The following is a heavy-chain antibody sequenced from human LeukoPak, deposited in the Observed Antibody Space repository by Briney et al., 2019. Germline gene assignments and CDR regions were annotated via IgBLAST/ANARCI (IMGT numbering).Heavy chain of an antibody. CDR2: IDPSDSYT. V-gene: IGHV5-10-1*01. J-gene: IGHJ4*02. D-gene: IGHD3-10*01. CDR1: GYSFTSYL. Sequence: PGESLKISCKGSGYSFTSYLISWVRQMPGKGLEWMGRIDPSDSYTNYSPSFQGHVTISADKSISTAYLQWSSLKASDTAMYYCARLDYYGLGSYSPDYWGQGTLVTVSS. CDR3: ARLDYYGLGSYSPDY.